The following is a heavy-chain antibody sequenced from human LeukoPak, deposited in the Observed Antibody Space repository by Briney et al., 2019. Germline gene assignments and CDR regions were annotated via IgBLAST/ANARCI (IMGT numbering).Heavy chain of an antibody. CDR2: IDYDSSHI. D-gene: IGHD1-1*01. CDR1: GFTFSSSA. CDR3: ARDPERYLRRGHYDN. Sequence: GGSLRLSCAGSGFTFSSSAMNWVRQVPGKGLEWVSSIDYDSSHIYYAASVRGRFSISRDNARDSVYLQIDSLRADDTAVSYFARDPERYLRRGHYDNWGQGTLVIVSS. J-gene: IGHJ4*02. V-gene: IGHV3-21*01.